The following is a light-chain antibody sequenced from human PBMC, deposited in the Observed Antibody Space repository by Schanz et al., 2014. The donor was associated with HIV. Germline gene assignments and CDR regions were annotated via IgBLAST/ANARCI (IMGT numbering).Light chain of an antibody. V-gene: IGLV2-14*03. CDR1: SSDVGGSDS. J-gene: IGLJ3*02. Sequence: QSALTQPASVSGSPGQSITISCTGTSSDVGGSDSVSWYQQHPGKAPKLIVYDVTKRPSGVPDRFSGSKSAYTASLTISGLQPEDEADYYCSSFAGSNIPWVFGGGTKLTVL. CDR2: DVT. CDR3: SSFAGSNIPWV.